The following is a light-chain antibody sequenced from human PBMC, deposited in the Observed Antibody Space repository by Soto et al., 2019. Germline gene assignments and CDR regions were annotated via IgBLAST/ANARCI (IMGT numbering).Light chain of an antibody. Sequence: QSALTQPASVSGSPGQSITISCTGTSSDVGGYNYVSWYQQHPGKAAKLMIYEVSNRPSGVSNRFSGSKSGNTASLTISGLQAEDEADYYCSSYTSSSLWVFGGGTKLTVL. CDR1: SSDVGGYNY. CDR3: SSYTSSSLWV. CDR2: EVS. V-gene: IGLV2-14*01. J-gene: IGLJ3*02.